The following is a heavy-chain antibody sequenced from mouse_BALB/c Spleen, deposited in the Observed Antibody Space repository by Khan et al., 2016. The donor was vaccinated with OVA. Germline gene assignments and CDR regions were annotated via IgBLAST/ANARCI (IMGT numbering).Heavy chain of an antibody. CDR3: TWGCYSSFAY. D-gene: IGHD1-3*01. J-gene: IGHJ3*01. V-gene: IGHV1-5*01. CDR2: IYPGNSDT. CDR1: GYSFTSYL. Sequence: VQLQQSGTVLARPGASVKMSCKASGYSFTSYLIHWVKQRPGQGLEWIGGIYPGNSDTRYNQKFKDKAKLTAGTSASTAYMELSSLTNEDTAVYSCTWGCYSSFAYWGQGTLVTVSA.